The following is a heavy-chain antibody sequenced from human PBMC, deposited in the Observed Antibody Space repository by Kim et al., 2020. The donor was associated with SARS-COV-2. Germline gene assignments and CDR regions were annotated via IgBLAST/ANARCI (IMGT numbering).Heavy chain of an antibody. D-gene: IGHD3-22*01. V-gene: IGHV3-66*01. J-gene: IGHJ1*01. CDR3: ATVVFYYDAGYFKN. Sequence: YASSVKGRLTSSRDHSKNTLYLQMNSLRAEDTAVYYCATVVFYYDAGYFKNWGQGTLVIVSS.